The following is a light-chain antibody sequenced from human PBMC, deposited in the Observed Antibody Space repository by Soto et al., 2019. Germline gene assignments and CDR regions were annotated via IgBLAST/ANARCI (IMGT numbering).Light chain of an antibody. V-gene: IGKV3-15*01. Sequence: EIVLTQSPGTLSVSPGERATLSCRASQTVLANYLAWLQQKPGQAPRLLIYGASSRATGIPARFSGSGSGTEFTLTISSLQSEDFAVYYCQQYNNWPPWTFGQGTRLEIK. CDR2: GAS. J-gene: IGKJ5*01. CDR1: QTVLAN. CDR3: QQYNNWPPWT.